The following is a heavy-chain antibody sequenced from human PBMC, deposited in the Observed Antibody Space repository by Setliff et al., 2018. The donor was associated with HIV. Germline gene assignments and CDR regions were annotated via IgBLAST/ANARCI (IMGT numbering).Heavy chain of an antibody. V-gene: IGHV4-61*02. CDR1: GGSISSGGYY. CDR2: IYTSGST. Sequence: PSETLSLTCTVSGGSISSGGYYWSWIRQPAGKGLEWIGRIYTSGSTNFNPSLKSRVTISFDTSKNQFSLKLNSVTAADTAVYYCASDYAGSGRPFDYWGRGTLVTVSS. CDR3: ASDYAGSGRPFDY. J-gene: IGHJ4*02. D-gene: IGHD2-15*01.